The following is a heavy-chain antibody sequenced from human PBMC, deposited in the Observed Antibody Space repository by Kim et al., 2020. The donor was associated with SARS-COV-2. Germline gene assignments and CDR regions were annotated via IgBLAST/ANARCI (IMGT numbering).Heavy chain of an antibody. V-gene: IGHV3-23*01. Sequence: GRSTISRDNSKTTLYLQMNSLRAEDTAVYYCAKASLYYDFWSGYYTEIDYWGQGTLVTVSS. J-gene: IGHJ4*02. CDR3: AKASLYYDFWSGYYTEIDY. D-gene: IGHD3-3*01.